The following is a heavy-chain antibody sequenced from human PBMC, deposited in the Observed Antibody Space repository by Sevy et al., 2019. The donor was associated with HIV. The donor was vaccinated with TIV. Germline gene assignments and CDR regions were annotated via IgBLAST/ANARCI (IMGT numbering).Heavy chain of an antibody. CDR1: GFTFSSYW. J-gene: IGHJ4*02. D-gene: IGHD3-9*01. V-gene: IGHV3-74*01. CDR3: AKDFDWPSGY. Sequence: LLWHWGSLRLSCEASGFTFSSYWMHWVRQVPGKGLVWVSRIDPDGSRTSYVDSVKGRFTISRDNAKNTLYLQMNSLRGEDTAVYYCAKDFDWPSGYWGQGTLVTVSS. CDR2: IDPDGSRT.